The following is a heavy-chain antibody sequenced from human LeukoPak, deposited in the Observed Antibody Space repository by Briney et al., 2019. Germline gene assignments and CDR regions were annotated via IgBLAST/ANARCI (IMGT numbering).Heavy chain of an antibody. CDR1: GFTFSSYW. CDR3: ARDPPQYSSSRPYY. V-gene: IGHV3-7*01. D-gene: IGHD6-6*01. CDR2: IKQDGSEK. J-gene: IGHJ4*02. Sequence: PGGSLRLSCAASGFTFSSYWMSWVRQAPGKGLEWVANIKQDGSEKYYVDSVKGRFTISRDNAKNSLYLQMNSLRAEDTAVYYCARDPPQYSSSRPYYWGQGTLVTVSS.